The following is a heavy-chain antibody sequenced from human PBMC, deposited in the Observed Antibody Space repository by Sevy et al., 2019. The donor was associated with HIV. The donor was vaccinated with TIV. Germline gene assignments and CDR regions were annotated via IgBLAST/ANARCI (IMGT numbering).Heavy chain of an antibody. CDR2: IYYSGST. CDR3: ARSIAAAGTDYGMDV. CDR1: GGSISSSSYY. D-gene: IGHD6-13*01. V-gene: IGHV4-39*01. J-gene: IGHJ6*02. Sequence: SETLSLTCTVSGGSISSSSYYWGWIRQPPGKGLEWIGSIYYSGSTYYNPSLKSRVTISVYTSKNQFSLKLSSVTTADTAVYYCARSIAAAGTDYGMDVWGQGTTVTVSS.